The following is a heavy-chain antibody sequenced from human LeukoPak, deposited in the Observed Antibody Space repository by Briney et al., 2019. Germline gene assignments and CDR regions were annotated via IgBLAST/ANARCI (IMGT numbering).Heavy chain of an antibody. CDR3: ARPRWAAAGTRGVVLDY. CDR2: ISYDGSNK. Sequence: GGSLRLSCAASGFTFSSYAMHWVRQAPGKGLEWVAVISYDGSNKYYADSVKGRFTISRDNSKNTLYLQMNSLRAEDTAVYYYARPRWAAAGTRGVVLDYWGQGTLVTVSS. V-gene: IGHV3-30-3*01. D-gene: IGHD6-13*01. J-gene: IGHJ4*02. CDR1: GFTFSSYA.